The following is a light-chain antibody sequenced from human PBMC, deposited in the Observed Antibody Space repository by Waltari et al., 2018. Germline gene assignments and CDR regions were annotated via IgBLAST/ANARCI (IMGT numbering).Light chain of an antibody. Sequence: DIQMTQSPSSLSASAGDPLTITCRAIQSISSWLAWYQQKPGKAPKLLIYKASSVQSGVPSRFSGSGSGTDFTLTISSLQPEDFATYYCLQYSSSPHSFGQGTKVEIK. CDR1: QSISSW. J-gene: IGKJ2*03. CDR3: LQYSSSPHS. CDR2: KAS. V-gene: IGKV1-12*01.